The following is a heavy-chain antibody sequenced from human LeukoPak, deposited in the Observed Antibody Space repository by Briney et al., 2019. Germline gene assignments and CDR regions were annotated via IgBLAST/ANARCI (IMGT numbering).Heavy chain of an antibody. CDR1: GGSISRGTYY. CDR3: ARDGYCSGGSCYNDAFDI. V-gene: IGHV4-39*07. Sequence: PSETLSLTCTVSGGSISRGTYYWGWIRQPPGKGLQWIGSISYSGNTYFNPSLASRVTMSVDTTKNQFSLKLSSVTAADTAVYYCARDGYCSGGSCYNDAFDIWGQGTMVTVSS. J-gene: IGHJ3*02. CDR2: ISYSGNT. D-gene: IGHD2-15*01.